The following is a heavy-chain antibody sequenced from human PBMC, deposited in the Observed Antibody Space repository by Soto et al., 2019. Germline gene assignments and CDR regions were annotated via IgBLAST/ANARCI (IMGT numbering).Heavy chain of an antibody. CDR3: ARGNWNYYYGFDV. J-gene: IGHJ6*02. CDR2: IKPDGSEQ. V-gene: IGHV3-7*01. CDR1: EFTFDKYY. D-gene: IGHD1-20*01. Sequence: EVQLVESGGGLVQPGGSLRLSCAASEFTFDKYYMTWVHQAPGKGPEWVANIKPDGSEQYYVDSVKGRFTISRDNANNSLSLQMNSLRAEDTAVYFCARGNWNYYYGFDVWGQGTTVTVSS.